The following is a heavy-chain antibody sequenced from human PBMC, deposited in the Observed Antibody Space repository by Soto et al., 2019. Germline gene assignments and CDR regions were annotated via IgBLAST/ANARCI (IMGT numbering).Heavy chain of an antibody. CDR2: TYYSGST. V-gene: IGHV4-39*02. D-gene: IGHD6-13*01. CDR3: ARIRAAAGSYGYWFDP. CDR1: GGSISSSSYY. J-gene: IGHJ5*02. Sequence: QLQLQESGPGLVKPSETLSLTCTVSGGSISSSSYYWGWIRQPPGKGLEWIGSTYYSGSTYYNPSLKSRVTISVDTSKNHFSLKLSSVTAADTAVYYCARIRAAAGSYGYWFDPWGQGTLVTVSS.